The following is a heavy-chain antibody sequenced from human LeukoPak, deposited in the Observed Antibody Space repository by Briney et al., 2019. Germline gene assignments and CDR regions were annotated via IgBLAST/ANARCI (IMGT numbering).Heavy chain of an antibody. D-gene: IGHD5-24*01. V-gene: IGHV3-33*06. CDR3: AKGAEIATVYFDY. Sequence: GGSLRLSCAASGFTFSSYGMHGVRQAPGKGLEWVAVIWYDGSNKYYADSVKGRFTIYRDNTKNTLYLQMNSLRAEDTAVYYCAKGAEIATVYFDYWGQGTLVTVSS. CDR1: GFTFSSYG. J-gene: IGHJ4*02. CDR2: IWYDGSNK.